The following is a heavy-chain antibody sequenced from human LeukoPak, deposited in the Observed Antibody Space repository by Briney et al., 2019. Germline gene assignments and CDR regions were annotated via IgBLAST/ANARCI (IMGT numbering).Heavy chain of an antibody. CDR2: IYYSGST. V-gene: IGHV4-39*07. CDR3: ARGPYLYCGGDCYSVDY. Sequence: SETLSLTCTVSGGSISSSSYYWGWIRQPPGKGLEWIGSIYYSGSTYYNPSLKSRVTISVHTSKNQFSLKLSSVTAADTAVYYCARGPYLYCGGDCYSVDYWGQGTLVTVSS. J-gene: IGHJ4*02. CDR1: GGSISSSSYY. D-gene: IGHD2-21*02.